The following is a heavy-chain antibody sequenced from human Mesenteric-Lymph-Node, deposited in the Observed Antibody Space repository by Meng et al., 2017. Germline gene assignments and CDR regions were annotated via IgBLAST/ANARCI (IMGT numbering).Heavy chain of an antibody. CDR2: ISSSSSYI. J-gene: IGHJ4*02. CDR1: GFTFSSYS. D-gene: IGHD3-10*01. Sequence: GESLKISCAASGFTFSSYSMNWVRQAPGKGLEWVSSISSSSSYIYYADSVKGRFTISRDNAKNSLYLQMNSLRAEDTAVYYCARDPSTMVRGVTSDYWGQGTLVTVSS. CDR3: ARDPSTMVRGVTSDY. V-gene: IGHV3-21*01.